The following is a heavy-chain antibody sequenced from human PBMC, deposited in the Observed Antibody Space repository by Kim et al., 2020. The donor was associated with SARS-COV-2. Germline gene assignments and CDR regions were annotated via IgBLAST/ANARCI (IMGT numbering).Heavy chain of an antibody. D-gene: IGHD3-10*01. V-gene: IGHV4-31*03. CDR2: IYYSGST. J-gene: IGHJ6*02. Sequence: SETLSLTCTVSGGSISSGGYYWSWIRQHPGKGLEWIGYIYYSGSTYYNPSLKSRVTISVDTSKNQFSLKLSSVTAADTAVYYCAREGGITMVRGVLITYQYGMDVWGQGTTVTVSS. CDR1: GGSISSGGYY. CDR3: AREGGITMVRGVLITYQYGMDV.